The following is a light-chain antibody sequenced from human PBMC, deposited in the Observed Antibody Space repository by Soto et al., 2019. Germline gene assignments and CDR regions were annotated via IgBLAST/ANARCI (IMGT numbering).Light chain of an antibody. CDR2: GAS. CDR1: QSVSSSY. J-gene: IGKJ5*01. Sequence: EIVLTQSPGTLSLSPGERATLSCRASQSVSSSYLAWYQQKPGQAPRLLIYGASSRATGIPDRFSGSGSGTDFTLTISRLEPEDFAVYYCQQYGNPTVTFGQGTRLEIK. CDR3: QQYGNPTVT. V-gene: IGKV3-20*01.